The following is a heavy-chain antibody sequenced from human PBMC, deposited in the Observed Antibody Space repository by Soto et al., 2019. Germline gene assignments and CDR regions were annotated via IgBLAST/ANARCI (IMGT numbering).Heavy chain of an antibody. J-gene: IGHJ5*02. CDR3: ARGGNYDFWSGYYWFDP. D-gene: IGHD3-3*01. Sequence: QVQLVQSGAEVKKPGSSVKVSCKASGGTFSTYAIDWVRQAPGQGLEWMGGIIPLFGTAKYAQNFQGRITITADESTNTADMELRSLRSEDTAVYYCARGGNYDFWSGYYWFDPWGQGTLVTVSS. CDR1: GGTFSTYA. V-gene: IGHV1-69*01. CDR2: IIPLFGTA.